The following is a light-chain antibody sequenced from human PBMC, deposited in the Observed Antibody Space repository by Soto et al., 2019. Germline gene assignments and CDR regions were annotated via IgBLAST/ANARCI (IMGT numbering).Light chain of an antibody. Sequence: ALTQPPSASGSPGQSVTISCTGTSSDVGGYNYVSWYQQHPGKAPKLMIYEVSERPSGVPDRFSGSKSSNTASLTVSGLQAEDEADYYCSSYAGSSTFVFGNGTKVTVL. J-gene: IGLJ1*01. CDR1: SSDVGGYNY. V-gene: IGLV2-8*01. CDR2: EVS. CDR3: SSYAGSSTFV.